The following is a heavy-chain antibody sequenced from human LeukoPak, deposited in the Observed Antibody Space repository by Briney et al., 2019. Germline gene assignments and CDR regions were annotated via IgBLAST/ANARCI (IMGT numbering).Heavy chain of an antibody. CDR3: ARRFQNALRALSDDAFDV. D-gene: IGHD3-3*01. CDR2: LNFDGSDT. Sequence: GGSLRLSCAASEFTFNNHGMHWVRQAPGKGLVWVSRLNFDGSDTSYADSVKGRFTISRDNAKNTLYLQMNSLRAEDTAVYYCARRFQNALRALSDDAFDVWGQGTMVTVSS. CDR1: EFTFNNHG. J-gene: IGHJ3*01. V-gene: IGHV3-74*01.